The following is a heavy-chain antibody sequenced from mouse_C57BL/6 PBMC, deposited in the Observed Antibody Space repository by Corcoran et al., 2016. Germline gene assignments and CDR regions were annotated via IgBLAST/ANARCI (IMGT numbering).Heavy chain of an antibody. CDR2: IYTDTGER. CDR3: LRSHDYGSSYRFAY. D-gene: IGHD1-1*01. Sequence: QIQLVQSGTEMKKPGETVKISFKDSGYTFTAYPMNWVKQATGKGFRWMGMIYTDTGERTYAEEFKGRFAFSLETTASTAYLQINNLKNEDTATYFFLRSHDYGSSYRFAYWGQGTLVTVSS. J-gene: IGHJ3*01. V-gene: IGHV9-1*01. CDR1: GYTFTAYP.